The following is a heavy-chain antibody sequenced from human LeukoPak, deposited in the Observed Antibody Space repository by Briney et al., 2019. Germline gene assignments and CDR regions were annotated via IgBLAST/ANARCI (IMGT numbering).Heavy chain of an antibody. Sequence: PGGSLRLSCAASGFTLSDYYMSWIRQAPGKGLEWVSYISSSSSYTNYADSVKGRFTISRDNAKNSLYLQMNSLRAEDTAVYYCARDSGLRIAVAGTYAFDIWGQGTMVTVSS. V-gene: IGHV3-11*06. J-gene: IGHJ3*02. D-gene: IGHD6-19*01. CDR1: GFTLSDYY. CDR3: ARDSGLRIAVAGTYAFDI. CDR2: ISSSSSYT.